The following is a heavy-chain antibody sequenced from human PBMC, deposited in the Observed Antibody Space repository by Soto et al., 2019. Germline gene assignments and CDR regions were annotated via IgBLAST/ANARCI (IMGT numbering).Heavy chain of an antibody. Sequence: ASVKVSCKASGFTFSAYYIYWVRQAPGQGLEWIGWINPNSGGTNNAQRFQGRVTMTRDTSTSTVYMELSALIPDDTAVYYCARSLLDEYSSSWRSAYYGMDVWGQGTTVTVSS. CDR2: INPNSGGT. D-gene: IGHD6-13*01. J-gene: IGHJ6*02. CDR1: GFTFSAYY. V-gene: IGHV1-2*02. CDR3: ARSLLDEYSSSWRSAYYGMDV.